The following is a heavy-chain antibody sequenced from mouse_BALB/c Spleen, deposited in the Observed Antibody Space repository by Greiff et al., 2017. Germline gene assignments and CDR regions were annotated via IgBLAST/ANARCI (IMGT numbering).Heavy chain of an antibody. V-gene: IGHV1-15*01. CDR1: GYTFTDYE. CDR3: TRYRYDGSWFAY. CDR2: IDPETGGT. Sequence: QVQLQQSGAELVRPGASVTLSCKASGYTFTDYEMHWVKQTPVHGLEWIGAIDPETGGTAYNQKFKGKATLTADKSSSTAYMELRSLTSEDSAVYYCTRYRYDGSWFAYWGQGTLVTVSA. J-gene: IGHJ3*01. D-gene: IGHD2-14*01.